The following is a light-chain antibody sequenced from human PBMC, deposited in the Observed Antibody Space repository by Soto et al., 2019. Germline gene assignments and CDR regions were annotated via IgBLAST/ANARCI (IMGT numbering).Light chain of an antibody. Sequence: QSALTQPRSVSASPGQSVTISCTGTNSDVGGYNYVSWYQQYPGKAPKVMIYDVTKRPSGVPDRFSGSKSGNTASLTISGLQTEDEADYYCCSYTGLYSYVFGTGTKVTAL. CDR2: DVT. CDR3: CSYTGLYSYV. J-gene: IGLJ1*01. V-gene: IGLV2-11*01. CDR1: NSDVGGYNY.